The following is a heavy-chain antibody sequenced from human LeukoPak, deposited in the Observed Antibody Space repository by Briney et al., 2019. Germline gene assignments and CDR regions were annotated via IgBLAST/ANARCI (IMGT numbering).Heavy chain of an antibody. D-gene: IGHD2-2*01. J-gene: IGHJ3*02. V-gene: IGHV3-23*01. Sequence: GGSLRLSCAASGFTFSSYAMTWVRQAPGKGLEWVSAISGSGVSTYYADSVKGRFTISRDNSKNTLYLQMSSLRAEDTAVYYCAKDYRYCISTSCYGDDAFDIWGQGTMVTVSS. CDR1: GFTFSSYA. CDR3: AKDYRYCISTSCYGDDAFDI. CDR2: ISGSGVST.